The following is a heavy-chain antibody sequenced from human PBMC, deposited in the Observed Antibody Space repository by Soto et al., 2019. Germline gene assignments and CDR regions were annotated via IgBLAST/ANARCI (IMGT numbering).Heavy chain of an antibody. D-gene: IGHD3-22*01. CDR3: AAAFVVVITTSLDH. J-gene: IGHJ4*02. Sequence: GASVKVSCKASGGTFSSYATSWVRQAPGQGLEWMGGIIPIFGTANCAQKFQGRVTITADESTSTAYMELSSLRSEDTAVYYCAAAFVVVITTSLDHWGQGTLVTVSS. CDR1: GGTFSSYA. CDR2: IIPIFGTA. V-gene: IGHV1-69*13.